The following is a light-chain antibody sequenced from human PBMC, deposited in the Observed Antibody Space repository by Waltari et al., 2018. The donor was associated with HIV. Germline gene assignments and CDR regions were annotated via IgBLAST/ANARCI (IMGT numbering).Light chain of an antibody. J-gene: IGKJ3*01. CDR1: QSVFFSSNNKNF. Sequence: DIVMTQSPDSLAVSLGERATINCKSSQSVFFSSNNKNFLAWYQQKPGQAPKLRISWASTRESGVPARFSGSGSGTDFTLTISSLQPGDVAVYFCQQYYTVPLTFGPGTKVEIK. CDR2: WAS. CDR3: QQYYTVPLT. V-gene: IGKV4-1*01.